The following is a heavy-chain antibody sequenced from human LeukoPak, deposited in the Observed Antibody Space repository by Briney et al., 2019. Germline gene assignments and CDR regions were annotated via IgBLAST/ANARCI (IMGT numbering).Heavy chain of an antibody. CDR1: GFTFSSYE. CDR3: ARDRLDCSGGSCYSYYYGMDV. V-gene: IGHV3-48*03. D-gene: IGHD2-15*01. Sequence: GESLKISCKGSGFTFSSYEMNWVHQAPGKGLEWVSYISSSGSTIYYADSVKGRFTISRDNAKNSLYLQMNSLRAEDTAVYYCARDRLDCSGGSCYSYYYGMDVWGQGTTVTVSS. CDR2: ISSSGSTI. J-gene: IGHJ6*02.